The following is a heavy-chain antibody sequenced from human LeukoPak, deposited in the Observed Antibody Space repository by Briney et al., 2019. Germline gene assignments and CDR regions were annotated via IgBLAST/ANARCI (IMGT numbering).Heavy chain of an antibody. CDR3: AGGEEKATITALDS. CDR2: INPDGSTR. Sequence: PGGSLRLSCAASGFTFRTFWMSWVRQGPGKGLEWVASINPDGSTRHYADSVKGRFTISRDNAENSMSLQMNVLGAEDTAVYFCAGGEEKATITALDSWGQGTLVTVSS. J-gene: IGHJ4*02. CDR1: GFTFRTFW. D-gene: IGHD5-24*01. V-gene: IGHV3-7*01.